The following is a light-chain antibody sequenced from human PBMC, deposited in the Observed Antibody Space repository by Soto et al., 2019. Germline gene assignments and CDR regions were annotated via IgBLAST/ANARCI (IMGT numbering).Light chain of an antibody. Sequence: ALTQPASVSGSPGQSITISCVGTSGDIGDYNYVSWYQQHPGKVPKVIIYDVSNRPSGVSYRFSGTKSGNTASLTVSGLQAEGEADYYCCSYTRSGTLIFGTGTKVTVL. CDR3: CSYTRSGTLI. V-gene: IGLV2-14*01. J-gene: IGLJ1*01. CDR2: DVS. CDR1: SGDIGDYNY.